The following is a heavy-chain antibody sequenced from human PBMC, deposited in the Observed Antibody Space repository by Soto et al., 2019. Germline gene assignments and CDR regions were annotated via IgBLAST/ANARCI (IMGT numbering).Heavy chain of an antibody. V-gene: IGHV1-18*01. D-gene: IGHD1-1*01. CDR2: INGGTGNT. Sequence: SVELSCKTSGYALTNTTIHWVRQAPGQSLEWMGWINGGTGNTNYAQNLQDRVTMTTDTSTSTAYMELRSLTSDDTAVYYCARDRSTHDYWGQGTQVTVSS. J-gene: IGHJ4*02. CDR3: ARDRSTHDY. CDR1: GYALTNTT.